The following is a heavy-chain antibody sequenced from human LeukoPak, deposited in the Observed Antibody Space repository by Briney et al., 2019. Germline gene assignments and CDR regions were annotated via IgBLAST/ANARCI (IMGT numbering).Heavy chain of an antibody. Sequence: ASVKVSCKASGYTLTGYYIHWVRQAPEEGLEWMGWINPNRGVTKYAQKFQGRVTMTRETSISTAYMELSGLRFDDTAVYFCARDPELTYADVRRGTSAFDFWGQGTMVTVSS. J-gene: IGHJ3*01. CDR1: GYTLTGYY. CDR2: INPNRGVT. D-gene: IGHD4-17*01. CDR3: ARDPELTYADVRRGTSAFDF. V-gene: IGHV1-2*02.